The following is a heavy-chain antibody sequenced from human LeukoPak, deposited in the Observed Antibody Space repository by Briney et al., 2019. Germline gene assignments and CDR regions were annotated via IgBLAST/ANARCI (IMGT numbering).Heavy chain of an antibody. V-gene: IGHV4-34*01. J-gene: IGHJ6*02. CDR1: GGSFSGYY. CDR3: ARSYSSSWYRYYGMDV. D-gene: IGHD6-13*01. CDR2: INHSGST. Sequence: SETLSLTCAVYGGSFSGYYWSWIRQPPGKGLEWIGEINHSGSTNYNPSLKSRVTISVDTSKNQFSLKLSSVTAADTAVYYCARSYSSSWYRYYGMDVWGQGTTVTVSS.